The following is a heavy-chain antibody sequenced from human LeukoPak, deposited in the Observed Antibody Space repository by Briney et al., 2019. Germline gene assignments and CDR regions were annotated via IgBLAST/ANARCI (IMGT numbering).Heavy chain of an antibody. J-gene: IGHJ5*02. CDR1: GGSISSGGYY. CDR3: ARGAVVPAAIVLRWFDP. V-gene: IGHV4-31*03. Sequence: PSQTLSLTCTVSGGSISSGGYYWSWIRQHPGKDLEWIGYIDYSGSTYDNPSLKRRVTISVDPSQNQFSLKLSSVTAADTAVYYCARGAVVPAAIVLRWFDPWGQGTLVPVSS. CDR2: IDYSGST. D-gene: IGHD2-2*01.